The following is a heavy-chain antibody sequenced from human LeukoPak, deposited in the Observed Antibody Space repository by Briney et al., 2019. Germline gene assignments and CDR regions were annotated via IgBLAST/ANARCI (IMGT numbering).Heavy chain of an antibody. J-gene: IGHJ4*02. Sequence: GGSLRLSCAASGFTFSNYWMSWVRQAPGKGLEWVANIKEDGSEKYYVDSVKGRFTISRDNAKSSLYLQMNSLRAEGTAVFYCARVRSGYYSDYWGQGTLVTVSS. CDR1: GFTFSNYW. V-gene: IGHV3-7*01. D-gene: IGHD3-22*01. CDR3: ARVRSGYYSDY. CDR2: IKEDGSEK.